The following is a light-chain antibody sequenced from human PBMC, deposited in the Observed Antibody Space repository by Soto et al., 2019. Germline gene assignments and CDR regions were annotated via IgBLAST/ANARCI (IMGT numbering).Light chain of an antibody. CDR2: RNN. Sequence: QSVLTQPPSASGTPGQRVAISCSGSSPNIGSNFAYWYQHFPGTAPKLLILRNNQRPSGVPDRFSASKSGTSASLSISGLRPEDEADYYCAAWDDSLKSVVFGGGTKLPVL. CDR3: AAWDDSLKSVV. J-gene: IGLJ2*01. V-gene: IGLV1-47*01. CDR1: SPNIGSNF.